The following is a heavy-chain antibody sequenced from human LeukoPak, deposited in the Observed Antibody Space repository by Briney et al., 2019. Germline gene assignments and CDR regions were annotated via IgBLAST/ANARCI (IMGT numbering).Heavy chain of an antibody. CDR2: ISYDGSNK. CDR1: GFTFSSYG. J-gene: IGHJ4*02. CDR3: ARDLSSSWPFPPQFDY. V-gene: IGHV3-30*03. D-gene: IGHD6-13*01. Sequence: TGGSLRLSCAASGFTFSSYGMHWVRQAPGKGLEWVAVISYDGSNKYYADSVKGRFTISRDNSKNTLYLQMNSLRAEDTAVYYCARDLSSSWPFPPQFDYWGQGTLVTVSS.